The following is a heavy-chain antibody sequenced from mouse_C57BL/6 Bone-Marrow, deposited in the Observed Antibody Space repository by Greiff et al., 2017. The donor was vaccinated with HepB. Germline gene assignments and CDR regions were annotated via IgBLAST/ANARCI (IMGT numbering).Heavy chain of an antibody. D-gene: IGHD1-1*01. CDR2: ISSGGSYT. Sequence: EVKVVESGGDLVKPGGSLKLSCAASGFTFSSYGMSWVRQTPDKRLEWVATISSGGSYTYYPDSVKGRFTISSDNAKNTLYLQMSSLKSEDTAMYYCARQGVVGAYWGQGTLVTVSA. V-gene: IGHV5-6*01. CDR3: ARQGVVGAY. J-gene: IGHJ3*01. CDR1: GFTFSSYG.